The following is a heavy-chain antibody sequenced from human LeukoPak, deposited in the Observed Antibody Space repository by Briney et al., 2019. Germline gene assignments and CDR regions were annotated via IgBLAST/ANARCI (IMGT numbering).Heavy chain of an antibody. Sequence: GGSLRLSCAASGFSLSSYWMHWVRQAPGKGLVWVSRIKSDGSSTNYADSVKGRFTISRDNAKNTLYLQMNSLRAEDTAVYYCARAMVPLFDYWGQGTLVTVSS. CDR1: GFSLSSYW. CDR3: ARAMVPLFDY. D-gene: IGHD4/OR15-4a*01. J-gene: IGHJ4*02. CDR2: IKSDGSST. V-gene: IGHV3-74*01.